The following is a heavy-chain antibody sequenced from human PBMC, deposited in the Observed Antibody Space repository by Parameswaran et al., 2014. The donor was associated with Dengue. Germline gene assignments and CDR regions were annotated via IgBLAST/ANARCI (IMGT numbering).Heavy chain of an antibody. V-gene: IGHV4-59*13. D-gene: IGHD5-24*01. CDR2: IYYSGST. J-gene: IGHJ4*02. CDR3: ARGVTIEMATAGRAFDY. Sequence: PGKGLEWIGYIYYSGSTNYNPSLKSRVTISVDTSKNQFSLKLSSVTAADTAVYYCARGVTIEMATAGRAFDYWGQGTLVTVSS.